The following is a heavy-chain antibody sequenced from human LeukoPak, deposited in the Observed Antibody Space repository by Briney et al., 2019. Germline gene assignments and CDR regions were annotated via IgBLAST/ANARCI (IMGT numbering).Heavy chain of an antibody. V-gene: IGHV3-11*01. CDR3: ARGFYGWLQPYGMDV. D-gene: IGHD5-24*01. CDR2: IWNSGSTI. Sequence: GGSLRLSCAASGFTFSDYYMSWIRQAPGKGLEWVSYIWNSGSTIYYADSVKGRFTISRDNAKNSLYLQMNSLRAGDTAVYYCARGFYGWLQPYGMDVWGQGTTVTVSS. CDR1: GFTFSDYY. J-gene: IGHJ6*02.